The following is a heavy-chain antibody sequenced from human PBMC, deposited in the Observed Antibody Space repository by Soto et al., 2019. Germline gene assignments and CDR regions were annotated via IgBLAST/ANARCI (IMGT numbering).Heavy chain of an antibody. J-gene: IGHJ2*01. CDR1: EFTLTPYA. D-gene: IGHD1-26*01. Sequence: QVQLVESGGGVVQPGRSLRLSCAASEFTLTPYAMHWVRQTPGKGLEWVTLISYDGSSKYYADSVRGRFAISRDNSKSTLYLPMNSLTAEDTAVYYCARDWDRGGGSYFWDFDVWGRGTLVTVSS. CDR3: ARDWDRGGGSYFWDFDV. V-gene: IGHV3-30*09. CDR2: ISYDGSSK.